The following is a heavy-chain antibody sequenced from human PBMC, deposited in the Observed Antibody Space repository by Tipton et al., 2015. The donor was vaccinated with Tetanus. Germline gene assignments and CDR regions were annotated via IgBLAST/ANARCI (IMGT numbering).Heavy chain of an antibody. D-gene: IGHD2-15*01. V-gene: IGHV4-30-2*01. CDR3: ARGHLRGLVVALFDY. CDR2: VYHTGST. CDR1: GDSISSSKYS. J-gene: IGHJ4*02. Sequence: TLSLTCTVSGDSISSSKYSWNWIRQPPGKGLEWIGYVYHTGSTYYKPSLKSRVTMPVDRSMNQFSLKLSSVTAADTAVYYCARGHLRGLVVALFDYWGQGTLVTVSS.